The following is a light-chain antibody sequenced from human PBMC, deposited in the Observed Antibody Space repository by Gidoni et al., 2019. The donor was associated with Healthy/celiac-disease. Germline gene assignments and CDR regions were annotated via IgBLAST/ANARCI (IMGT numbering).Light chain of an antibody. J-gene: IGKJ1*01. CDR2: CAS. CDR1: HSVGSN. Sequence: PATLAVSPGEKSTFSHRASHSVGSNLSWYQQKTGQAPRLLIYCASTRAAGIPARISGSGSGTEFTLTISSLQSEDFAVYYCQQYNIWPTAFGQGTKVEIK. CDR3: QQYNIWPTA. V-gene: IGKV3-15*01.